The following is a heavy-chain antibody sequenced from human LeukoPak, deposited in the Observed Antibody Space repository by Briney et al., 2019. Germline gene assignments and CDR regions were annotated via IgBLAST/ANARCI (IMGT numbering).Heavy chain of an antibody. CDR1: GGSISSYY. CDR3: ARDPRDTAMPF. V-gene: IGHV4-59*12. CDR2: IYYSGST. D-gene: IGHD5-18*01. Sequence: PSETLSLTCTVSGGSISSYYWSWIRQPPGKGLEWIGYIYYSGSTNYNPSLKSRVTISVDTSKNQFSLKLSSVTAADTAVYYCARDPRDTAMPFWGQGTLVTVSS. J-gene: IGHJ4*02.